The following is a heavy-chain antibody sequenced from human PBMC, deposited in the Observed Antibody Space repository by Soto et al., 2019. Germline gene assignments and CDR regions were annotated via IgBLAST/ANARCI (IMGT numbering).Heavy chain of an antibody. CDR2: ISYDGSNK. Sequence: GGSLRLSCAASGFTFSSYGMHWVRQAPGKGLEWVAVISYDGSNKYYADSVKGRFTISRDNSKNTLYLQMNSLRAEDTAVYYCAKDSLASRYSSGWYGLGYFDYWGQGTLVTVYS. J-gene: IGHJ4*02. D-gene: IGHD6-19*01. CDR1: GFTFSSYG. CDR3: AKDSLASRYSSGWYGLGYFDY. V-gene: IGHV3-30*18.